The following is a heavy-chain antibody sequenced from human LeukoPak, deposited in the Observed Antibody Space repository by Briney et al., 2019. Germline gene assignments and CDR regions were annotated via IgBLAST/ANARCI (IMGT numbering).Heavy chain of an antibody. V-gene: IGHV1-18*01. Sequence: ASVKVSCKASGYTFTSHGISWVRQAPGQGLEWMGWISTYNGNTNYAQKLQGRVSMTTDTSTSTAYMELRSLRSDDTAVYYCARASTHRYNWKSGQLNDAFDIWGQGTMVTVSS. CDR3: ARASTHRYNWKSGQLNDAFDI. CDR2: ISTYNGNT. CDR1: GYTFTSHG. D-gene: IGHD1-20*01. J-gene: IGHJ3*02.